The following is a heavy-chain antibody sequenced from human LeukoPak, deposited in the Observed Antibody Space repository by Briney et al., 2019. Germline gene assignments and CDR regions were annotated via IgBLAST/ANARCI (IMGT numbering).Heavy chain of an antibody. J-gene: IGHJ3*02. CDR2: INPNSGGT. D-gene: IGHD1/OR15-1a*01. Sequence: GASVKVSCKASGYTFTGYYMHWVRQAPGQGLEWMGWINPNSGGTNYAQKFQGRATMTRDTSISTAYMELSRLRSDDTAVYYCARDQTRGPHAFDIWGQGTMVTVSS. V-gene: IGHV1-2*02. CDR3: ARDQTRGPHAFDI. CDR1: GYTFTGYY.